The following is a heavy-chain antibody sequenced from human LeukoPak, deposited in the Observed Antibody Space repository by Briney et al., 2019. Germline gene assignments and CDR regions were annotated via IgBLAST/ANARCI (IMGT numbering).Heavy chain of an antibody. V-gene: IGHV4-59*08. J-gene: IGHJ4*02. CDR2: IYYSGST. Sequence: LESLSVTCTVSGGSISNYYWSWIRQPPGKGREWIGYIYYSGSTYYNPSLKSRVTISVDTSKNQFSLKLSSVTAADTAVYYCASAFIRGVIVYWGQGTLVTVSS. CDR1: GGSISNYY. CDR3: ASAFIRGVIVY. D-gene: IGHD3-10*01.